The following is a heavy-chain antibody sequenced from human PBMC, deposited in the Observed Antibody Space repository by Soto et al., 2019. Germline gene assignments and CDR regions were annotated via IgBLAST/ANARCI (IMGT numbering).Heavy chain of an antibody. CDR1: GFTFSSYG. D-gene: IGHD1-26*01. Sequence: PGGSLRLSCAASGFTFSSYGMHWVRQAPSKGLEWVAVISYDGSNKYYADSVKGRFTISRDNSKNTLYLQMNSLRAEDTAVYYCAKDVVVGATTGLGDYYYYYGMDVWGQGTTVTVSS. J-gene: IGHJ6*02. CDR3: AKDVVVGATTGLGDYYYYYGMDV. CDR2: ISYDGSNK. V-gene: IGHV3-30*18.